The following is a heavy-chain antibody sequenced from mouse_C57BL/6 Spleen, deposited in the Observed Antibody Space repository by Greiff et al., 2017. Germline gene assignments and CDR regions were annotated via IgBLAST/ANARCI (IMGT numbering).Heavy chain of an antibody. J-gene: IGHJ2*01. Sequence: QVQLQQSGAELVRPGASVKMSCKASGYTFTSYNMHWVKQTPRQGLEWIGAIYPGNGDTYYNQKFKGKATLTVDKSSSTAYMQLSSLTSEDSEVYSCARAGYDYAEGENFDYWGQGTTLTVSS. D-gene: IGHD2-4*01. CDR3: ARAGYDYAEGENFDY. CDR1: GYTFTSYN. V-gene: IGHV1-12*01. CDR2: IYPGNGDT.